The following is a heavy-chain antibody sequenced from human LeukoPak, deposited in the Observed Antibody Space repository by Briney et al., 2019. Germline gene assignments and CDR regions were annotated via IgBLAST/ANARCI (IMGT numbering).Heavy chain of an antibody. D-gene: IGHD7-27*01. J-gene: IGHJ4*02. Sequence: PLETLSLTCAVYGGSFSSYYWSWIRQPPGKGLEWIGYIYYSGSTNYNPSLKSRVTISVDMSKNQFSLKLSSVTAADTAVYYCAMGGGLGIVDYWGQGTLVTVSS. CDR3: AMGGGLGIVDY. V-gene: IGHV4-59*08. CDR1: GGSFSSYY. CDR2: IYYSGST.